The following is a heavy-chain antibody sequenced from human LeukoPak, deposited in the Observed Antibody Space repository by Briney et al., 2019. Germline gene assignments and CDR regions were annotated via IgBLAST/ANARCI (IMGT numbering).Heavy chain of an antibody. J-gene: IGHJ4*02. CDR1: GYTFTGYY. D-gene: IGHD3-10*01. CDR3: ARDFYYGSGSYYVAYFDY. Sequence: ASVKVSCKASGYTFTGYYMHWVRQAPGQGLEWMGWINPNSGGTNYAQKFQGRVTMTRDTSISTPYMELSRLRSDDTAVYYCARDFYYGSGSYYVAYFDYWGQGTLVTVSS. V-gene: IGHV1-2*02. CDR2: INPNSGGT.